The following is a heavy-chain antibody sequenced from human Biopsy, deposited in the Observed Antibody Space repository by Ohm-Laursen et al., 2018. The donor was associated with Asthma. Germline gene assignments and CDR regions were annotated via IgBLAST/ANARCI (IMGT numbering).Heavy chain of an antibody. J-gene: IGHJ3*02. D-gene: IGHD3-9*01. CDR3: ARTYYDFLTGQVNDVFAI. CDR1: GYTFNRYI. CDR2: INAGNGNT. V-gene: IGHV1-3*01. Sequence: SVKVSCKTSGYTFNRYIMHWARQAPGQRLEWMGWINAGNGNTKYSQKFQGRVTITRDTSASTAYMDLSSLRSEDTAVYYCARTYYDFLTGQVNDVFAIWGQGTMVTVSS.